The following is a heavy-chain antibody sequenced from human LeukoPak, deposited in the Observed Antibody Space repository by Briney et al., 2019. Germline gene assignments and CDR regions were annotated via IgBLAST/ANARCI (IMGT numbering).Heavy chain of an antibody. CDR2: IHPNSYCT. V-gene: IGHV1-2*04. CDR3: ARGPVRGGYGDYGDY. J-gene: IGHJ4*02. D-gene: IGHD4-17*01. Sequence: ASVKVSCKASGYTFTRYYMHWVRPAPGQGLEWMGWIHPNSYCTNYPQKFQGWVTMPSDTSINTAYIDLSSLRSEDTAVYYFARGPVRGGYGDYGDYWGQGTLVTVSS. CDR1: GYTFTRYY.